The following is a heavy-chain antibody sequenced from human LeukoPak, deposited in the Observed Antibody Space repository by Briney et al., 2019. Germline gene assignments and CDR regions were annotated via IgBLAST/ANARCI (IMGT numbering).Heavy chain of an antibody. CDR3: ARDSPPDLFTRIAVAGTGLVDY. V-gene: IGHV3-30*04. D-gene: IGHD6-19*01. CDR1: GSTFSSYA. J-gene: IGHJ4*02. CDR2: MSYDGSNK. Sequence: GGSLRLSCAASGSTFSSYAMHWVRQAPGKGLEWVAVMSYDGSNKYYADSVKGRFTISRDNSKNTLYLQMNSLRAEDTAVYYCARDSPPDLFTRIAVAGTGLVDYWGQGTLVTVSS.